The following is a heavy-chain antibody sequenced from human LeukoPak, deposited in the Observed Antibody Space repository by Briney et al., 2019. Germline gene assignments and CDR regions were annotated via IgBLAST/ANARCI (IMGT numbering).Heavy chain of an antibody. Sequence: GGSLRLSCAASGFTFSDYYMSWIRQAPGKGLEWVSYISSSSSTIYYADSVKGRFTISRDNDKNSLYLQINSLRAEDTAVYYCARDEILANYYDSSGYQGPHDAFDIWGQGTMVTVSS. V-gene: IGHV3-11*04. D-gene: IGHD3-22*01. CDR2: ISSSSSTI. CDR1: GFTFSDYY. CDR3: ARDEILANYYDSSGYQGPHDAFDI. J-gene: IGHJ3*02.